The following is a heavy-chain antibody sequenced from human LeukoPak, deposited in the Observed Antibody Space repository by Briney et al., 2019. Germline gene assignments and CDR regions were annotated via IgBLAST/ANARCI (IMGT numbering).Heavy chain of an antibody. CDR1: GGSISSYY. CDR3: AVLVPAAPAGP. J-gene: IGHJ5*02. Sequence: PSETLSLTCTVSGGSISSYYWSWIRQPPGKGLEWIGSIYYSGSTYYNPSLKSRVTISVDTSKNQFSLKLSSVTAADTAVYYCAVLVPAAPAGPWGQGTLVTVSS. D-gene: IGHD2-2*01. CDR2: IYYSGST. V-gene: IGHV4-59*05.